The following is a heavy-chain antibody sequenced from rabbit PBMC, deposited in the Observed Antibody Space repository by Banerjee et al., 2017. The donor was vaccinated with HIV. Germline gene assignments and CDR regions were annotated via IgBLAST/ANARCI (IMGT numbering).Heavy chain of an antibody. CDR3: VRDQAGDVGWNFYL. J-gene: IGHJ4*01. CDR1: GFDFSRDY. CDR2: IDPVFDIT. Sequence: QLKESGGGLVQPGGSLKLSCTASGFDFSRDYMNWVRQAPGKGLEWIGYIDPVFDITYYASWVNGRFTISSHNAQNTLYLQLNSLTAADTATYFCVRDQAGDVGWNFYLWGPGTLVTVS. V-gene: IGHV1S7*01. D-gene: IGHD2-1*01.